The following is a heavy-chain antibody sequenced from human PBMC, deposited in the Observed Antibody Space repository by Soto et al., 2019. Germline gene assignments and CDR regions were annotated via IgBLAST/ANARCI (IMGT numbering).Heavy chain of an antibody. V-gene: IGHV5-51*01. CDR3: ARLEGPGTTRDNWFHP. D-gene: IGHD1-7*01. CDR2: IYPGDSDT. J-gene: IGHJ5*01. Sequence: PGESLKISCKGSGYSFTSYWIGWVRQMPGKGLEWMGIIYPGDSDTRYSPSFQGQVTISADKSISTAYLQWSSLMASDTAMYYCARLEGPGTTRDNWFHPWVQGSLVTVSS. CDR1: GYSFTSYW.